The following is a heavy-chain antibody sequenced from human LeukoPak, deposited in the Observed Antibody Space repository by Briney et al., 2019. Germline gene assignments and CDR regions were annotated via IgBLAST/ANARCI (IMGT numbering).Heavy chain of an antibody. CDR3: ARSSGQQQLNFWFDP. V-gene: IGHV1-69*06. CDR1: GGTFSSYA. D-gene: IGHD6-13*01. Sequence: SVKVSCKASGGTFSSYAISWVRQAPGQGLEWMGGIIPIFGTANYAQSFQGRVTITADKSTSTAYMELSSLRSEDTAVYYCARSSGQQQLNFWFDPWGQGTLVTVSS. CDR2: IIPIFGTA. J-gene: IGHJ5*02.